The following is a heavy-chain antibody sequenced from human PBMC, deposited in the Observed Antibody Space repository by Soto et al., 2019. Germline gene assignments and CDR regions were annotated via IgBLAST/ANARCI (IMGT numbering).Heavy chain of an antibody. CDR2: ISYDGSNE. V-gene: IGHV3-30*03. J-gene: IGHJ3*02. CDR3: ARGPEGYAFDI. CDR1: GFNFSNYG. Sequence: PGGSLRLSCEASGFNFSNYGTHWVRQAPGEGLEWVAHISYDGSNEHYTDSVKGRFTISRDNSKNMVFLHMNSLRPEDTAVYYCARGPEGYAFDIWGQGTMVTVSS.